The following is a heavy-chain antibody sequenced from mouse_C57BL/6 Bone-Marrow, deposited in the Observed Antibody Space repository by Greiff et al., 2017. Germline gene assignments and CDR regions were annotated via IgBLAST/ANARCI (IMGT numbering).Heavy chain of an antibody. CDR2: ISSGGSYT. D-gene: IGHD1-1*01. CDR1: GFTFSSYG. V-gene: IGHV5-6*01. J-gene: IGHJ3*01. Sequence: EVKVVESGGDLVKPGGSLKLSCAASGFTFSSYGMSWVRQTPDKRLEWVGTISSGGSYTYYPDSVKGRFTISRDNAKNTLYLQMSSLKSEDTAMYYCARHYYSSSPDWFAYWGQGTLVTVSA. CDR3: ARHYYSSSPDWFAY.